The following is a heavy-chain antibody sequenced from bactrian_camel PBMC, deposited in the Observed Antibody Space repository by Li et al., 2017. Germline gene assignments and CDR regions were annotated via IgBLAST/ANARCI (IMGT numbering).Heavy chain of an antibody. V-gene: IGHV3S42*01. D-gene: IGHD5*01. CDR3: ATRTGRAYFSN. J-gene: IGHJ4*01. CDR1: GFTFSSYA. CDR2: ISSGGGSA. Sequence: VQLVESGGGLVQPGGSLRLSCAASGFTFSSYAMSWVRQAPGKGLEWVSGISSGGGSAAYVDSVKGRFTISRDNAKNTLYLQMSSLKPEDTATYYCATRTGRAYFSNWGQGTQVTVS.